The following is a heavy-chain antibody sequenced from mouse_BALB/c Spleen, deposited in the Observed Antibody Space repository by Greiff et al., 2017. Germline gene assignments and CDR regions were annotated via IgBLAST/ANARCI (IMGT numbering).Heavy chain of an antibody. CDR2: INPYNGDT. V-gene: IGHV1-20*02. Sequence: VQLKQSGPELVKPGASVKISCKASGYSFTGYFMNWVMQSHGKSLEWIGRINPYNGDTFYNQKFKGKATLTVDKSSSTAHMELRSLASEDSAVYYCARGYYYGSSYAMDYWGQGTSVTVSS. CDR3: ARGYYYGSSYAMDY. CDR1: GYSFTGYF. J-gene: IGHJ4*01. D-gene: IGHD1-1*01.